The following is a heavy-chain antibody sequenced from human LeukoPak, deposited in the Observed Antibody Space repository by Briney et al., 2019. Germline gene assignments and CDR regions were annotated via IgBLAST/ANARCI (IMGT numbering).Heavy chain of an antibody. CDR3: AKDPDGSGSYFYY. V-gene: IGHV3-23*01. CDR2: FSGSGGNT. D-gene: IGHD3-10*01. Sequence: GGSLRLSCAASGFTFSSYAMSWVRQAPGKGLEWVSAFSGSGGNTYYADSVKGRFTISRDNSKNTLYLQMNSLRAEDTAVYYCAKDPDGSGSYFYYWGQGTLVTVSS. J-gene: IGHJ4*02. CDR1: GFTFSSYA.